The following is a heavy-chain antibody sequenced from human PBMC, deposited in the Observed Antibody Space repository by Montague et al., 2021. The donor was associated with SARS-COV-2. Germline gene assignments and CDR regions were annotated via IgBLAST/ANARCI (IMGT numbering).Heavy chain of an antibody. J-gene: IGHJ5*02. D-gene: IGHD3-10*01. CDR2: IYYSGGI. CDR3: ARAVSVRRAVNGFDP. Sequence: SETLSLTCTVSGGSMSDHYWAWIRQPPGKGLEWLAYIYYSGGITSNASPKSRVTMSVDTSKNQFYLKLTSVTAADTAVYYCARAVSVRRAVNGFDPRGQGTLVTVSS. CDR1: GGSMSDHY. V-gene: IGHV4-59*11.